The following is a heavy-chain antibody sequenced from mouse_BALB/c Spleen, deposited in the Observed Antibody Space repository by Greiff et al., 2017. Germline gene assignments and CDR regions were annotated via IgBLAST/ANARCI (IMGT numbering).Heavy chain of an antibody. D-gene: IGHD2-4*01. CDR1: GYTFTSYW. V-gene: IGHV1S127*01. CDR3: ESDRGLHPFAY. CDR2: IDPSNSET. J-gene: IGHJ3*01. Sequence: VQLQQSGPELVRPGASVKMSCKASGYTFTSYWMHWVKQRPGQGLEWIGMIDPSNSETRLNQKFKDKATLNVDKSSNTAYMPLSSLTSEDSAVYHYESDRGLHPFAYWGQGTLVTVSA.